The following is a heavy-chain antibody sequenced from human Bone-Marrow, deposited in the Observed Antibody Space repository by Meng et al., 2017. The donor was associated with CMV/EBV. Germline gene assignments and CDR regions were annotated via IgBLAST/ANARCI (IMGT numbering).Heavy chain of an antibody. J-gene: IGHJ6*02. CDR1: GGSFSGYY. CDR2: INHSGST. CDR3: ARDDYKTSPSMDV. D-gene: IGHD4-11*01. Sequence: SETLSLTCAVYGGSFSGYYWSWIRQPPGKGLEWIGEINHSGSTNYNPSLKSRVTISVDTSKNQFSLKLSSVTAADTAVYYCARDDYKTSPSMDVWGQGTTVTFYS. V-gene: IGHV4-34*01.